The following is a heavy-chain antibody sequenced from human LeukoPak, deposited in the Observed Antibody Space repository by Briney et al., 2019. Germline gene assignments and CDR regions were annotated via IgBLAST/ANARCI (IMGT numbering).Heavy chain of an antibody. Sequence: GASVKVSCKASGYTFTSYDINWERQATGQGLEWMGWMNPNSGNTGYAQKFQGRVTMTRDTSISTAYMELSRLRSDDTAVYYCARDLVRGVPLGYWGQGTLVTVSS. CDR2: MNPNSGNT. D-gene: IGHD3-10*01. CDR1: GYTFTSYD. CDR3: ARDLVRGVPLGY. V-gene: IGHV1-8*01. J-gene: IGHJ4*02.